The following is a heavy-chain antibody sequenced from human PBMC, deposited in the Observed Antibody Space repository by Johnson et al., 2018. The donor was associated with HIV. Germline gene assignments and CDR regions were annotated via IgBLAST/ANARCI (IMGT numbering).Heavy chain of an antibody. CDR2: IYSGGST. CDR3: AKDYSSILSAFDI. Sequence: VQLVESGGGLVQPGGSLGLACVGSGFNVSNNYMSWVRQPPGQGLEWVSVIYSGGSTYYADSVKGRFTISRDNSKNTLYLQMNSLRAEDTAVYYCAKDYSSILSAFDIWGQGTMVTVSS. J-gene: IGHJ3*02. V-gene: IGHV3-66*01. CDR1: GFNVSNNY. D-gene: IGHD6-13*01.